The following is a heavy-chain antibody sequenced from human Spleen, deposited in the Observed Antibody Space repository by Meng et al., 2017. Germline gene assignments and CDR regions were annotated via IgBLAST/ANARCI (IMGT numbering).Heavy chain of an antibody. V-gene: IGHV1-69*05. D-gene: IGHD1-26*01. CDR2: IIPIFGTA. CDR3: AKSQGWAADFDY. J-gene: IGHJ4*02. CDR1: GGTFSSYA. Sequence: SVKVSCKASGGTFSSYAISWVRQAPGQGLEGMGGIIPIFGTANYAQKFQGRVTITTDESTSTAYMELSSLRSEDTAVYYCAKSQGWAADFDYWGQGTLVTVSS.